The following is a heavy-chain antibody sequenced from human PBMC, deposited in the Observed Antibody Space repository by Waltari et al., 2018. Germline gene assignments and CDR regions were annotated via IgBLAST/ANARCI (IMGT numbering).Heavy chain of an antibody. V-gene: IGHV3-23*01. CDR2: ISGSDGNT. Sequence: VQVLESGGGLVQPGGSLRLSCAASGFIFSNYAMTWARQAPGEGLEWVSTISGSDGNTFYANSVKGRFTISRDNSKNTLYLQMNSLKVDDTALYFCVKDRVVRGLMGAFDMWGQGTMVTVSS. D-gene: IGHD3-10*01. J-gene: IGHJ3*02. CDR3: VKDRVVRGLMGAFDM. CDR1: GFIFSNYA.